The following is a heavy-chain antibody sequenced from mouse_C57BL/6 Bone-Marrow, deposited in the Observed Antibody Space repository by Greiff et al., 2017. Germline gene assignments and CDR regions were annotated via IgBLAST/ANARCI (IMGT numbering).Heavy chain of an antibody. CDR3: ASASIVASAHYYAMDY. CDR2: ISDGGSYT. CDR1: GFTFSSYA. J-gene: IGHJ4*01. D-gene: IGHD1-1*01. Sequence: EVQLVESGGGLVKPGGSLKLSCAASGFTFSSYAMSWVRQTPEKRLEWVATISDGGSYTYYPDNVKGRFTISRDNANNNLYLQMSHLKSEDTAMYYCASASIVASAHYYAMDYWGQGTSVTVSA. V-gene: IGHV5-4*01.